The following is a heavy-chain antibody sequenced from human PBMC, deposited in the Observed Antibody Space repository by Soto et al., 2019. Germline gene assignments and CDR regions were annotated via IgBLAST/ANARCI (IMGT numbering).Heavy chain of an antibody. D-gene: IGHD5-12*01. Sequence: PGGSLRLSCAASGFTFSSYAMSWVRQAPGKGLEWVAVISYDGSNKYYIDSVKGRFTISRDNSRDTLYLQMNNLRPEDSAVYYCAKDRRGSYYGMDVWGQGTTVTVSS. CDR2: ISYDGSNK. CDR1: GFTFSSYA. J-gene: IGHJ6*02. CDR3: AKDRRGSYYGMDV. V-gene: IGHV3-30*18.